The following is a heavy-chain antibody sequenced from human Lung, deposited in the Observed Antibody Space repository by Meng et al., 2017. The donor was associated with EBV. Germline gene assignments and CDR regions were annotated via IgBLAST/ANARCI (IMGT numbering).Heavy chain of an antibody. CDR3: ARARPDYDSSGYYYDFDY. V-gene: IGHV1-18*01. D-gene: IGHD3-22*01. J-gene: IGHJ4*02. CDR1: GYTVTSDG. CDR2: ISAYNGNT. Sequence: VPLVQSGSEVKKPWASVNVSVKASGYTVTSDGISWGRQAPGQGLEWMGWISAYNGNTNYAQKLQGRVTMTTDTSTSTAYMELRSLRSDDTAVYYCARARPDYDSSGYYYDFDYWGQGTLVTVSS.